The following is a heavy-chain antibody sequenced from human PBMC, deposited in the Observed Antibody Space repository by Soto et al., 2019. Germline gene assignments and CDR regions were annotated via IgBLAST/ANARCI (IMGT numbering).Heavy chain of an antibody. J-gene: IGHJ1*01. Sequence: SETLSLTCTVSGGSISSSSYYWGWIRQPPGKGLEWIGSIYYSGSTYYNPPLKSRVTISVDTSKNQFSLKLSSVTAADTAVYYCATLPPRIVVPLLPLPSWGQGTQVTVSS. CDR2: IYYSGST. D-gene: IGHD2-21*01. CDR1: GGSISSSSYY. CDR3: ATLPPRIVVPLLPLPS. V-gene: IGHV4-39*01.